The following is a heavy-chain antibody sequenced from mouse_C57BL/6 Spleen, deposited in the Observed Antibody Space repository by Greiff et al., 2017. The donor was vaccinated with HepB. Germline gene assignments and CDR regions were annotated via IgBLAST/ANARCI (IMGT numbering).Heavy chain of an antibody. CDR2: IYPGSGNT. D-gene: IGHD1-1*01. J-gene: IGHJ1*03. Sequence: QVQLQQSGAELVRPGASVKLSCKASGYTFTDYYINWVKQRPGQGLEWIARIYPGSGNTYYNEKFKGKATLTAEKSSSTAYMQLSSLTSEDSAVYFCARGELLRGYFDVWGTGTTVTVSS. CDR3: ARGELLRGYFDV. CDR1: GYTFTDYY. V-gene: IGHV1-76*01.